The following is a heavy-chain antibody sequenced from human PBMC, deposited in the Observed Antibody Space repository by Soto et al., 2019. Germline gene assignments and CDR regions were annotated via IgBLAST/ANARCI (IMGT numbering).Heavy chain of an antibody. V-gene: IGHV2-5*02. CDR1: VFSLSTTGVG. CDR2: IHWDDDK. D-gene: IGHD3-10*01. CDR3: AQRLRGYGLGRERANYFDP. J-gene: IGHJ5*02. Sequence: QITLKQSGPTLVRPTQTLTLTCTFSVFSLSTTGVGVGWIRQPPGKALEWLALIHWDDDKRYTPSLKSRLTIIKDPSRYEVILTRTSMDPVDTASYFCAQRLRGYGLGRERANYFDPWCQGALVTVSS.